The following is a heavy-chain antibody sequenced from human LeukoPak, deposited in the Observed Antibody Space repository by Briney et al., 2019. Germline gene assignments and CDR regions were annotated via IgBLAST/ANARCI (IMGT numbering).Heavy chain of an antibody. CDR1: GASISGGSYY. D-gene: IGHD3-10*01. V-gene: IGHV4-61*02. CDR2: IYTTGST. CDR3: ARSPGGSGTRAFDI. J-gene: IGHJ3*02. Sequence: SETLSLTCTVSGASISGGSYYWSWIRQPAGRGLEWIGRIYTTGSTNYNPSLKSRVTISVDTSKNQFSLELSSVTAADTAVYYCARSPGGSGTRAFDIWGRETMVTVSS.